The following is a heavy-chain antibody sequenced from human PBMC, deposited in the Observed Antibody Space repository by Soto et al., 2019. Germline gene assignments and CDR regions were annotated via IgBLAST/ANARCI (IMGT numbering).Heavy chain of an antibody. CDR2: ISGSGDNT. CDR1: GFTFSSYA. D-gene: IGHD6-19*01. Sequence: GGSLRLSCAASGFTFSSYAMCWVRQAPGKGLEWVSGISGSGDNTYYTASVKGRFTISRDNSKNTLYLQMNSLRAEDTAVYYCAKPYSSGWYVSFDYWGQGT. CDR3: AKPYSSGWYVSFDY. V-gene: IGHV3-23*01. J-gene: IGHJ4*02.